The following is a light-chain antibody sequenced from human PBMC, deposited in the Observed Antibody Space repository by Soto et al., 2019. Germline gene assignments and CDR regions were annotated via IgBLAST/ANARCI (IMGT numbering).Light chain of an antibody. J-gene: IGKJ1*01. CDR3: QQGSNWPPWT. CDR2: DAS. V-gene: IGKV3-11*01. CDR1: KSVSSY. Sequence: EIVLTQSPATLSLSPGERATLSCRASKSVSSYLAWYQQKPGQAPRLLIYDASNRATGIPARFSGSGSGTDFTLTISSLEPEDFAVYYCQQGSNWPPWTFGQGTKVEIK.